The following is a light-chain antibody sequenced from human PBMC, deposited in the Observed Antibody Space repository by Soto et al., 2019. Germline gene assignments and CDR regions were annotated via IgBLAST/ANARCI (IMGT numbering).Light chain of an antibody. CDR2: AAS. CDR3: LQYYNFSWT. Sequence: AIQMTQSPSSLSASVGDRVAISCRASQDIRNTLAWYQQKPGEAPKLLIFAASNLQSGVPSRCSGSGSVTDFTLAITGLQPEDFATYYCLQYYNFSWTFGQGTKVDIK. CDR1: QDIRNT. V-gene: IGKV1-6*01. J-gene: IGKJ1*01.